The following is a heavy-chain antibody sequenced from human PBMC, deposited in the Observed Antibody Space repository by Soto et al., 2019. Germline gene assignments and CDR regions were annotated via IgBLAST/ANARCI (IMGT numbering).Heavy chain of an antibody. CDR1: GASTRGFY. V-gene: IGHV4-4*07. D-gene: IGHD2-2*01. CDR2: IYATGTT. CDR3: AGDSPRCSRTSCYFLD. Sequence: LSLTCAVCGASTRGFYCSWIRKSSGNGLKWMGHIYATGTTNYNPSLNHRVTMSVHTFKNEYSLTLRSVTAADTAVYFCAGDSPRCSRTSCYFLDWGQGSRVIGSS. J-gene: IGHJ1*01.